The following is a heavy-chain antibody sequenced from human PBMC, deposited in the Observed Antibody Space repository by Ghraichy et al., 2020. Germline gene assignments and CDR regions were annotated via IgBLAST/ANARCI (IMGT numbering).Heavy chain of an antibody. CDR1: GGSISSSSYY. Sequence: ESLNISCTVSGGSISSSSYYWGWIRQPPGKGLEWIGSIYYSGSTYYNPSLKSRVTISVDTSKNQFSLKLSSVTAADTAVYYCARHRSDYYDLDAFDIWGQGTMVTVSS. D-gene: IGHD3-22*01. J-gene: IGHJ3*02. CDR2: IYYSGST. CDR3: ARHRSDYYDLDAFDI. V-gene: IGHV4-39*07.